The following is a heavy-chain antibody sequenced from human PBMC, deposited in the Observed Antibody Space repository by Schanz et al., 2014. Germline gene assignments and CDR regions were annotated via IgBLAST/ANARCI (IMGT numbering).Heavy chain of an antibody. CDR2: ITSNGGGT. CDR3: AKGQGAVINNWYFDL. V-gene: IGHV3-23*04. CDR1: GFTFSSYG. Sequence: EVQLEESGGGLVKPGGSLRLSCAASGFTFSSYGMHWVRQAPGKGLEWVSTITSNGGGTYYADSVKGRFTISRDNAKNTLSLQMNSLSADDTAVYYCAKGQGAVINNWYFDLWGRGTLVTVSS. D-gene: IGHD2-21*01. J-gene: IGHJ2*01.